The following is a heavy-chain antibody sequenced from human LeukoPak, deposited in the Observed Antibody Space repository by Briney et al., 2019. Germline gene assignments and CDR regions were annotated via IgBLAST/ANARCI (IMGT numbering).Heavy chain of an antibody. CDR2: IYYSGST. Sequence: TSETLSVTCTVSGGSISSYYWSWIRQPPGKGLEWIGYIYYSGSTNYTPSLKGRVTISVDTSKTQFSLKLSSVTAADTAVYYCARRSGVTTRSRAFDIWGQGTMVTVSS. D-gene: IGHD4-17*01. CDR3: ARRSGVTTRSRAFDI. CDR1: GGSISSYY. V-gene: IGHV4-59*08. J-gene: IGHJ3*02.